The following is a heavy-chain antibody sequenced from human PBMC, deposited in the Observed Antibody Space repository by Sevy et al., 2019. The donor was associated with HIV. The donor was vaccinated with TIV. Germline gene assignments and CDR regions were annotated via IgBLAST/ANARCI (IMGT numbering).Heavy chain of an antibody. J-gene: IGHJ4*02. CDR3: TTEYYYDSSGYYGFDY. Sequence: GGSLRLSCAASGFTFSNAWMSWVRQAPGNGLEWVGRIKSKTDGGTTDYAAPVKGRFTISRDDSKNTLYLQMNSLKTEDTAVYYCTTEYYYDSSGYYGFDYWGQGTLVTVSS. CDR1: GFTFSNAW. CDR2: IKSKTDGGTT. D-gene: IGHD3-22*01. V-gene: IGHV3-15*01.